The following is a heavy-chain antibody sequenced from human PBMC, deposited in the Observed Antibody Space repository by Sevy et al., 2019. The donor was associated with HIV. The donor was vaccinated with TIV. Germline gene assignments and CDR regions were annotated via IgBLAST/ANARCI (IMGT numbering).Heavy chain of an antibody. V-gene: IGHV4-30-2*01. Sequence: SETLSLTCAASGGSISSDNYSWGWMRQPLGKGLGWFGYSYHSGSTHYNLSLKSRVTISVDRSKNQFSLKLNSVTAADTAVYYCAREVLTTGWFDPWGQGTLVTVSS. CDR1: GGSISSDNYS. CDR2: SYHSGST. CDR3: AREVLTTGWFDP. D-gene: IGHD1-1*01. J-gene: IGHJ5*02.